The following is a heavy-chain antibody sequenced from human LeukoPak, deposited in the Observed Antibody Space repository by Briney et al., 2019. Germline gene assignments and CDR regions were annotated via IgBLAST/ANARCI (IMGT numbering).Heavy chain of an antibody. CDR3: ARVPDWTYVPDY. D-gene: IGHD3-16*01. Sequence: PSQTLSLTCTVSGASISSDRFYWTRVRQPAGKRSEWIGRIKNSNTNYNPSLKSRVNISVDKSTNQFSLKLSSLTAADTAVYYCARVPDWTYVPDYWGQGTLVTVSS. CDR2: IKNSNT. V-gene: IGHV4-61*02. CDR1: GASISSDRFY. J-gene: IGHJ4*02.